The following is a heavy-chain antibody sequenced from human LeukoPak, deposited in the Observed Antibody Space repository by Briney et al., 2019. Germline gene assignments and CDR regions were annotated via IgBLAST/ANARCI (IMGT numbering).Heavy chain of an antibody. CDR3: ARGDKQLVFERRKGGFDP. J-gene: IGHJ5*02. CDR2: ISAYNGNT. Sequence: ASVKVSCKASGYTFTSYGISWVRQAPGQGLEWMGWISAYNGNTNYAQKLQGRVTMTTDTSTSTAYMELRSLRAEDTALYYCARGDKQLVFERRKGGFDPWGQGTLVTVSS. CDR1: GYTFTSYG. V-gene: IGHV1-18*01. D-gene: IGHD6-13*01.